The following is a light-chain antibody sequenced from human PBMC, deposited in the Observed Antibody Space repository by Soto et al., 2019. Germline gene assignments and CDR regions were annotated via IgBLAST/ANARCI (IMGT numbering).Light chain of an antibody. CDR3: QKYGSSPTT. Sequence: EIVLKQSPGTLSLSPGESATLSCRASQRVSNGYLAWYQQNPGQAPGLLIYRESSRATGIPDRLSGSGSGTDLALTISRLEPEDFAVYYCQKYGSSPTTCGEGTKVDI. J-gene: IGKJ4*02. CDR1: QRVSNGY. V-gene: IGKV3-20*01. CDR2: RES.